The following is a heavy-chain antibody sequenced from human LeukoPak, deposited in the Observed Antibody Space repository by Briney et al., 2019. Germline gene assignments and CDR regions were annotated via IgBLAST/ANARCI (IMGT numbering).Heavy chain of an antibody. V-gene: IGHV4-59*01. CDR3: ARASPGFSRILYYYYYYYMDV. Sequence: SETLSLTCTVSGGSISSYYWSWIRQPPGKGLEWIGYIYYSGSTNYNPSLKSRVTISVDTSKNQFSLKLSSVTAADTAVYYCARASPGFSRILYYYYYYYMDVWGKGTTVTVSS. D-gene: IGHD2-15*01. J-gene: IGHJ6*03. CDR2: IYYSGST. CDR1: GGSISSYY.